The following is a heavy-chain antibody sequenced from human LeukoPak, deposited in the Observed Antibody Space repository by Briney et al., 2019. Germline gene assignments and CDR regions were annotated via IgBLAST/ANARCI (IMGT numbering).Heavy chain of an antibody. Sequence: PSETLSLTCTVSGGSISSYYWSWIRQPAGKGLEWIGRIYTSGSTNYKPSLKSRVTMSVDTSKNQFSLKLSSVTVADTAVYYCARDESNTIFGVGSLGAFDIWGQGTMVTVSS. J-gene: IGHJ3*02. CDR2: IYTSGST. CDR1: GGSISSYY. D-gene: IGHD3-3*01. V-gene: IGHV4-4*07. CDR3: ARDESNTIFGVGSLGAFDI.